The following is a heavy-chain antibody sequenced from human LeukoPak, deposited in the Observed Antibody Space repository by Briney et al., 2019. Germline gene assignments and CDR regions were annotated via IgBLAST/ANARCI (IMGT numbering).Heavy chain of an antibody. D-gene: IGHD3-10*01. Sequence: PSETLSLTCSVSDGSIYNSDFYWSWIRQPPGKGLEWIGYIYYSGSTNYNPSLKSRVTISVDTSKNQFSLKLSSVTAADTAVYYCARGALNYYGSGSYYGMDVWGQGTTVTVSS. CDR1: DGSIYNSDFY. V-gene: IGHV4-61*08. CDR2: IYYSGST. J-gene: IGHJ6*02. CDR3: ARGALNYYGSGSYYGMDV.